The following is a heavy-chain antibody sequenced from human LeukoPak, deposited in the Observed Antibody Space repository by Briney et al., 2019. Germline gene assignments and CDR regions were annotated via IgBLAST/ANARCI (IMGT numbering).Heavy chain of an antibody. CDR1: GFTFRSYA. J-gene: IGHJ4*02. D-gene: IGHD1-26*01. V-gene: IGHV3-23*01. CDR3: TTDREELPPVY. CDR2: ISGSGGST. Sequence: GGSLRLSCAASGFTFRSYAMSWVRQAPGKGLEWVSAISGSGGSTYYADSVKGRFTISRDNSKNTLYLQMNSLKAEDTAVYYCTTDREELPPVYWGQGTLVTVSS.